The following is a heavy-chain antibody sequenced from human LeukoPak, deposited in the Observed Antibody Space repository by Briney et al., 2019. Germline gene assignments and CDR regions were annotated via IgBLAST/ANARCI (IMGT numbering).Heavy chain of an antibody. J-gene: IGHJ4*02. Sequence: GGSLRLSCAASGFTFSDYYMSWIRQAPGKGLEWVSYISRSGSTIYYADSVKGRFTISRDNAKNALYLQMNSLRAEDTAVYYCARESMELVRFDFWGQGTLVTVSS. CDR3: ARESMELVRFDF. D-gene: IGHD6-13*01. V-gene: IGHV3-11*04. CDR2: ISRSGSTI. CDR1: GFTFSDYY.